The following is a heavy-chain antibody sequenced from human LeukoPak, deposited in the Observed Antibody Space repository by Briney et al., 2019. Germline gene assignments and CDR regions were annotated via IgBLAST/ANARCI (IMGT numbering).Heavy chain of an antibody. V-gene: IGHV3-30*02. CDR1: GFSFSVYA. D-gene: IGHD2-21*02. J-gene: IGHJ4*02. CDR2: IRDDGSNE. Sequence: GGSLRLSCAASGFSFSVYAMHWVRQAQGKGLEWVAFIRDDGSNENYADSVKGRFTISRDKSKNTLYLQMNSLRAEDTAVYYCAKDRGDLPPYFDYWGQGTLVTVSS. CDR3: AKDRGDLPPYFDY.